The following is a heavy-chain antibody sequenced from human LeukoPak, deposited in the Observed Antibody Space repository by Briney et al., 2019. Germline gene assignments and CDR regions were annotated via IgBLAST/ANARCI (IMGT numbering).Heavy chain of an antibody. D-gene: IGHD3-10*01. CDR3: AKGLWFGEFGYDS. Sequence: GGSLRLSCAASGFTFSSYGMHWVRQAPGKGLEWVAFIRYDGSNKYYADSVKGRFTISRDNSKNTLYLQMNSLRAEDTAVYYCAKGLWFGEFGYDSWGQGTLVTVSS. J-gene: IGHJ4*02. V-gene: IGHV3-30*02. CDR2: IRYDGSNK. CDR1: GFTFSSYG.